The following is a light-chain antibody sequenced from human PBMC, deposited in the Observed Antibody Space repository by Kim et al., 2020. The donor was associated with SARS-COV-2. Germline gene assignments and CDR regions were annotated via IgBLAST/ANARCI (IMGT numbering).Light chain of an antibody. CDR2: GRN. V-gene: IGLV3-19*01. CDR1: SLRSYY. Sequence: ALGQTVRITCQGDSLRSYYASWYQQKPRQAPVLVIYGRNRRPSGIPDRFSGSSSGNTASLAITGAQAEDEAAYYCNSRDSSGNQYVFGAGTKVTVL. CDR3: NSRDSSGNQYV. J-gene: IGLJ1*01.